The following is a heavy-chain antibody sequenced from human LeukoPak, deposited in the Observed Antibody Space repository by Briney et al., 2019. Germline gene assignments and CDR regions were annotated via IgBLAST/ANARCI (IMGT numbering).Heavy chain of an antibody. Sequence: GGSLSLSCAVSGFTFSSYWMSWVRQAPGKGLEWVANIKQDGSEKYYVDSVKGRFTISRDNAKNSLYLQMNSLRAEDTAVYYCARDDCSSISCYHNWFDPWGQGTLVTVSS. CDR3: ARDDCSSISCYHNWFDP. D-gene: IGHD2-2*01. CDR1: GFTFSSYW. J-gene: IGHJ5*02. CDR2: IKQDGSEK. V-gene: IGHV3-7*01.